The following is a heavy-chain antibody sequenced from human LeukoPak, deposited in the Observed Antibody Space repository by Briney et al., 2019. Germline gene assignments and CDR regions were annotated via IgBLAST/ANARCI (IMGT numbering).Heavy chain of an antibody. D-gene: IGHD2-15*01. Sequence: PSETLSLTCAVYGGSFSGYYWSWIRQPPGKGLEWIGEINHSGNTNYNPSLKSRVTISVDTSKNQFSLKLKSVTAADTAVYYCAREGGTLPSYWGQGTLVTVSS. CDR2: INHSGNT. CDR1: GGSFSGYY. V-gene: IGHV4-34*01. CDR3: AREGGTLPSY. J-gene: IGHJ4*02.